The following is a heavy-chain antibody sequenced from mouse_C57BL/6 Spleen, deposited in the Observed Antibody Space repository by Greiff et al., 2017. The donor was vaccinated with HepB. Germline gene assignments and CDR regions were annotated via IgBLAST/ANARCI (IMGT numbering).Heavy chain of an antibody. CDR2: ILPSIGRT. V-gene: IGHV15-2*01. CDR3: ARGSSYYGNYGWYFDV. J-gene: IGHJ1*03. D-gene: IGHD2-10*01. Sequence: VQLQQSGSELRSPGSSVKLSCKDFDSEVFPIAYMSWVRQKPGHGFEWIGGILPSIGRTIYGEKFEDKATLDADTLSNTAYLELNSLTSEDSAIYYCARGSSYYGNYGWYFDVWGTGTTVTVSS. CDR1: DSEVFPIAY.